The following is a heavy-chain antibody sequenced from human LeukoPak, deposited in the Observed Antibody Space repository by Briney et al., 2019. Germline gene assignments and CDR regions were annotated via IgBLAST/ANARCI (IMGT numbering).Heavy chain of an antibody. CDR1: GFTFSSYW. V-gene: IGHV3-74*01. J-gene: IGHJ4*02. D-gene: IGHD2-2*01. Sequence: GGSLRLSCAASGFTFSSYWMHWVRQAPGKGLVWVSRINSDGSSTSYADSVKGRFTISRDNAKNSLYLQMNSLRAEDTAVYYCARIEYCSSTSCDTGLDYWGQGTLVTVSS. CDR2: INSDGSST. CDR3: ARIEYCSSTSCDTGLDY.